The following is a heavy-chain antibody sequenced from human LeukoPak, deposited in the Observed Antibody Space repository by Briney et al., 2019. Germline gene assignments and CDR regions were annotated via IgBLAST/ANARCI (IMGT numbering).Heavy chain of an antibody. CDR3: ARGQIVGVQGDF. V-gene: IGHV3-66*02. Sequence: GGSLRLSCTVSGFTVGNNYMSWVREAPGKGREWVALMYSRGSSHYADSVKGRFTISRDSSKNTVYLQMNSLTAEDTAVYYCARGQIVGVQGDFWGQGTLVTVSS. CDR2: MYSRGSS. J-gene: IGHJ4*02. D-gene: IGHD1-26*01. CDR1: GFTVGNNY.